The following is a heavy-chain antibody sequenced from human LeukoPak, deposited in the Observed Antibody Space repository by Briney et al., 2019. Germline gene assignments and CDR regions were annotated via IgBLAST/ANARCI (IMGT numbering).Heavy chain of an antibody. CDR2: INRSGST. V-gene: IGHV4-34*01. CDR3: ARVLGIGVAGTDWFDP. D-gene: IGHD6-19*01. J-gene: IGHJ5*02. CDR1: GFTFSDYY. Sequence: PGGSLRLSCAASGFTFSDYYMSWSRQAPGKGLVWIGEINRSGSTNYKSSLKSRVTISVDTSKNQFSLRLTSVTAADTAVYYCARVLGIGVAGTDWFDPWGQGTLVTVSS.